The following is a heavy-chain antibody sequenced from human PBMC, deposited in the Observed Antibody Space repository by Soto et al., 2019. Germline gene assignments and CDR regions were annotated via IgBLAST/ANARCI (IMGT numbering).Heavy chain of an antibody. CDR3: ARGVIAVAGTIRISYGMDV. Sequence: SVKVSCKASGGTFSSYAISWVRQAPGQGLEWMGGIIPIFGTANYAQKFQGRVTITADESTSTAYMELSSLRSEDTAVYYCARGVIAVAGTIRISYGMDVWGQGTTVTVSS. CDR1: GGTFSSYA. V-gene: IGHV1-69*13. D-gene: IGHD6-19*01. CDR2: IIPIFGTA. J-gene: IGHJ6*02.